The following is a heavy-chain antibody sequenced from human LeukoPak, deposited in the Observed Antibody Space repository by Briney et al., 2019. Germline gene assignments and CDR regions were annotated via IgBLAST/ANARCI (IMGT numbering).Heavy chain of an antibody. D-gene: IGHD4-23*01. CDR1: GYTFTGYY. V-gene: IGHV1-2*02. CDR3: ARAFDSGGNPFDN. CDR2: INPSSGGT. J-gene: IGHJ4*02. Sequence: ASVKVSCKASGYTFTGYYIHWMRQAPGQGLEWLGWINPSSGGTNYAQKFQGRVTVTRDTSLTTAYMELSRLRSDDTAMYYCARAFDSGGNPFDNWGQGTLLTVSS.